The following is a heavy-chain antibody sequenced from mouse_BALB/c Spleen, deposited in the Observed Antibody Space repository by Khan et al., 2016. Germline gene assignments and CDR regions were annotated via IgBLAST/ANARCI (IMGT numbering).Heavy chain of an antibody. CDR1: GDSITSGY. V-gene: IGHV3-8*02. J-gene: IGHJ2*01. CDR2: ISYSGNT. CDR3: ARYDGYFFDY. D-gene: IGHD2-3*01. Sequence: EVKLEESGPSLVKPSQTLSLTCSVTGDSITSGYWNWIRKFPGNKLEYMGYISYSGNTYYNPSLTSRISITRDTSENQYYLQLNSVTTEDTATYYCARYDGYFFDYWGQGTTLTVSS.